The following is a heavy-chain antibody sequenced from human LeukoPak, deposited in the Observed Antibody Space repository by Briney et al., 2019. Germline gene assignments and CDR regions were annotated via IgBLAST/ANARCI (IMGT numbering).Heavy chain of an antibody. V-gene: IGHV4-39*01. Sequence: SETLSLTCTVSGGSISNYNYWGWIRQPPGKGLEWIGSIIYSGTTDYNPSLKSRVAMSVDTSKNQFSLKLSSVTASDTAVYYCARHRQWLLVTDYWGQGALVTASS. CDR2: IIYSGTT. CDR3: ARHRQWLLVTDY. D-gene: IGHD6-19*01. J-gene: IGHJ4*02. CDR1: GGSISNYNY.